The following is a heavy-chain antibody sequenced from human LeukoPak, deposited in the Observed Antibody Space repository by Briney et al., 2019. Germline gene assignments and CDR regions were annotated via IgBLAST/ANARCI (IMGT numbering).Heavy chain of an antibody. Sequence: VASVKVSCKASGYTFTNYGVTWVRQAPGQGLEWMGWVSASNVNTNNAQKVQGRLSVTTDPSTNTAYMELRNLTSDDTAVYYCARDLRAFDLWSGYWVDSSYYYSAMDFWGQGTTVTVSS. CDR1: GYTFTNYG. CDR3: ARDLRAFDLWSGYWVDSSYYYSAMDF. D-gene: IGHD3-3*01. V-gene: IGHV1-18*01. CDR2: VSASNVNT. J-gene: IGHJ6*02.